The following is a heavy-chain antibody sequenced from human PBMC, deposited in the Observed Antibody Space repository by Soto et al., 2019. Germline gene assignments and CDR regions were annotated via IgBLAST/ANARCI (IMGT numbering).Heavy chain of an antibody. CDR3: AKDHIAAATSSNWFDP. D-gene: IGHD6-13*01. V-gene: IGHV3-23*01. J-gene: IGHJ5*02. CDR2: ISGSGGST. Sequence: GSLRLSCAASGFTFSSYAMSWVRQAPGKGLEWVSAISGSGGSTYYADSVKGRFTISRDNSKNTLYLQMNSLRAEDTAVYYCAKDHIAAATSSNWFDPWGQGTLVTVSS. CDR1: GFTFSSYA.